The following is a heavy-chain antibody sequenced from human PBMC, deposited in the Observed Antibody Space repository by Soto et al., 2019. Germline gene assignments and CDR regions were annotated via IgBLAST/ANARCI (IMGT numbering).Heavy chain of an antibody. V-gene: IGHV6-1*01. CDR2: TYYRSKWYN. D-gene: IGHD4-17*01. CDR1: GDSVSSNRGA. J-gene: IGHJ6*02. Sequence: SQTLSLTGDISGDSVSSNRGAWTWIRQSPSRGLEWLGRTYYRSKWYNEYGLSVKSRITINADTCKNQFSLQLNSVTPEDAAVYYCARWDHDYGYLDVWGLGTTVT. CDR3: ARWDHDYGYLDV.